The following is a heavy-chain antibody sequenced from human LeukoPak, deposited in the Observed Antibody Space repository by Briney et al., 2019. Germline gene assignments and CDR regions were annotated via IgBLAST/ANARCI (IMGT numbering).Heavy chain of an antibody. V-gene: IGHV3-48*03. CDR1: GFTFSSYE. CDR3: ARDRTMTADYYYGMDV. Sequence: GGSLRLSCAASGFTFSSYEMNWVRQAPGKGLEWVSYISSSGSTIYYADSVKGRFTISRDSAKNSLYLQMNSLRAEDTAVYYCARDRTMTADYYYGMDVWDQGTTVTVSS. D-gene: IGHD1-14*01. J-gene: IGHJ6*02. CDR2: ISSSGSTI.